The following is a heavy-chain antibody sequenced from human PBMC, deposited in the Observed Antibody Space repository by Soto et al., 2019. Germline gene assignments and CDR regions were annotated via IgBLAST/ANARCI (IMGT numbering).Heavy chain of an antibody. CDR3: ARGTPSAAVPCIDF. D-gene: IGHD6-13*01. Sequence: GASVKVSCKASGYTFTAYYIHWVRQAPGQGLEWMGWISPNSRDTSNAQKFQGRVTMTRDASTRTAYMELSRLRSDDTAVYYCARGTPSAAVPCIDFWGHGTLVTVSS. J-gene: IGHJ4*01. V-gene: IGHV1-2*02. CDR1: GYTFTAYY. CDR2: ISPNSRDT.